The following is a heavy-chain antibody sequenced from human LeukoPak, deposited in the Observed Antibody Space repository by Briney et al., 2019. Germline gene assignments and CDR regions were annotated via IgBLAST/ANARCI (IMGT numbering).Heavy chain of an antibody. CDR2: INPNSGGT. CDR3: ARVTPRICGGDCYPFDY. D-gene: IGHD2-21*01. J-gene: IGHJ4*02. V-gene: IGHV1-2*02. CDR1: GYTFTGYY. Sequence: GASVKVSCKAPGYTFTGYYMHWVRQAPGQGLEWMGWINPNSGGTNYAQKFQGRVTMTRDTSISTAYMELSRLRSDDTAVYYCARVTPRICGGDCYPFDYWGQGTLVTVSS.